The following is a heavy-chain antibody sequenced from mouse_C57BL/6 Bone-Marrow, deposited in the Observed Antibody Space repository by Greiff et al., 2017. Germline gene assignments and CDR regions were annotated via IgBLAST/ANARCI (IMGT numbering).Heavy chain of an antibody. D-gene: IGHD1-1*01. CDR1: GFNIKDDY. Sequence: VQLQQSGAELVRPGASVKLSCTASGFNIKDDYMHWVKQRPEQGLEWIGWIDPENGDTEYASQFQGKATITADTSSNTAYLQLSSLTSEDTAVYDCTTDTDYYGSSPYYFDYWGQGTTLTVSS. CDR3: TTDTDYYGSSPYYFDY. CDR2: IDPENGDT. V-gene: IGHV14-4*01. J-gene: IGHJ2*01.